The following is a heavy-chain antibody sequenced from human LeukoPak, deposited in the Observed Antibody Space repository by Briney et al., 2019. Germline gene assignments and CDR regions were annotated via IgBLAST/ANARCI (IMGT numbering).Heavy chain of an antibody. CDR2: INSDGSST. D-gene: IGHD5-18*01. CDR1: GFTFSNYW. J-gene: IGHJ4*02. Sequence: PGGSLRLSCAASGFTFSNYWMHWVRQAPGKGLVWVSRINSDGSSTSYADSVKGRFTISRDNAKNTLYLQMNSLRAEDTAVYYCARVGGDTAMVIFDYWAREPWSPSPQ. V-gene: IGHV3-74*01. CDR3: ARVGGDTAMVIFDY.